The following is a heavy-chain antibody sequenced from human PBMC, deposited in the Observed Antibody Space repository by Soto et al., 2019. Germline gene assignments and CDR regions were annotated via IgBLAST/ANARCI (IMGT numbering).Heavy chain of an antibody. V-gene: IGHV4-39*01. CDR2: INYSGST. Sequence: QLQLQESGPGLVKPSETLSLICTVSGGSISYYWGWIRQPPGKGLEWIGSINYSGSTYYNPSLKSRVTISVETSKNQFSLKLSSVNAADTAVYFCANLYGDYVPYWGQGTLVTVSS. D-gene: IGHD4-17*01. CDR3: ANLYGDYVPY. CDR1: GGSISYY. J-gene: IGHJ4*02.